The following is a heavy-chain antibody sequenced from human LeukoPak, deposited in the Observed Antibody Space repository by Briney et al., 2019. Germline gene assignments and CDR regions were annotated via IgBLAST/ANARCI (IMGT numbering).Heavy chain of an antibody. CDR1: GFTFSSYA. CDR2: ISSNVGST. CDR3: VKGGTTVTTLFYFDY. J-gene: IGHJ4*02. D-gene: IGHD4-17*01. V-gene: IGHV3-64D*06. Sequence: QPGGSLRLSCSASGFTFSSYAMHWVRQAPGKGLEYVSAISSNVGSTYYADSVKGRFTISRDNSKNTLYLQMSSLRAEDTAVYYCVKGGTTVTTLFYFDYWGQGTLVTVSS.